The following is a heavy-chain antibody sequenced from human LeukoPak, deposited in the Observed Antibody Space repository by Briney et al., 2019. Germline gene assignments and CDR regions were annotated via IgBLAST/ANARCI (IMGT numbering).Heavy chain of an antibody. V-gene: IGHV1-24*01. CDR3: ATVLSVVVPAIYYYGMDV. D-gene: IGHD2-2*01. CDR2: FDPEDGET. J-gene: IGHJ6*02. Sequence: ASVKVSCKVSGYTLTELSMHWVRQAPGKGLEWMGGFDPEDGETIYAQKFQGRVTMTEDTSTDTAYMELSSLRSEDTAVYYCATVLSVVVPAIYYYGMDVWGQGTTVTVSS. CDR1: GYTLTELS.